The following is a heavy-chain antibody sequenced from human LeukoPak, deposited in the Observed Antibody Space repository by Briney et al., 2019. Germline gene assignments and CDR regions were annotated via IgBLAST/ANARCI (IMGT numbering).Heavy chain of an antibody. V-gene: IGHV3-43*02. D-gene: IGHD1-26*01. CDR3: ASGRWSSIVGDY. J-gene: IGHJ4*02. CDR1: GFIFGNYA. Sequence: PGGSLRLSCAAPGFIFGNYAIHWVRQAPGKGLEWVSLISGDGGSTFYADSVKGRFTISRDNAKNTVYLQMNSLRAEDTAVYYCASGRWSSIVGDYWGQGTLVTVSS. CDR2: ISGDGGST.